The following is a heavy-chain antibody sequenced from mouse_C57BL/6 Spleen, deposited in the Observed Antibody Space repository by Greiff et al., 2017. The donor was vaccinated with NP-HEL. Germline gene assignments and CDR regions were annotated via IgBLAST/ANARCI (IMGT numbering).Heavy chain of an antibody. V-gene: IGHV1-50*01. CDR3: ARQVSTGTV. D-gene: IGHD4-1*02. CDR2: IDPSDSYT. Sequence: QVQLQQPGAELVKPGASVKLSCKASGYTFTSYWMQWVKQRPGQGLEWIGEIDPSDSYTNYNQKFKGKATLTVDTSSSTAYMQLSSLTSEDSAVYYCARQVSTGTVWGKGTTLTVSS. J-gene: IGHJ2*01. CDR1: GYTFTSYW.